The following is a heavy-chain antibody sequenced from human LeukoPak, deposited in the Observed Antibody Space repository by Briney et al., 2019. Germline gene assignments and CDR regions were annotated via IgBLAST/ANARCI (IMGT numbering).Heavy chain of an antibody. V-gene: IGHV4-61*02. CDR1: GGSISSGSYY. D-gene: IGHD3-10*01. J-gene: IGHJ5*02. CDR3: ARGIWFGELLGNWFDP. CDR2: IYTSGST. Sequence: PSETLYLTCTVSGGSISSGSYYWSWIRQPAGKGLEWIGRIYTSGSTNYNPSLKSRVAISVDTSKNQFSLKLSSVTAADTAVYYCARGIWFGELLGNWFDPWGQGTLVTVSS.